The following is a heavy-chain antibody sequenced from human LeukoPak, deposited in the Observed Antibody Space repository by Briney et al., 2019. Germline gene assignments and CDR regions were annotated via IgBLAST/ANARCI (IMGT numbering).Heavy chain of an antibody. CDR3: AKIGYSGSGVGYYMDV. CDR1: RFTFSSYG. Sequence: GGSLRLSCAASRFTFSSYGFHWVRQAPGKGLEWVAFIRYDGSNKYYADSVKGRFTISRDNSKNTLYLQMNSLRAEDTAVYYCAKIGYSGSGVGYYMDVWGKGTTVTISS. V-gene: IGHV3-30*02. D-gene: IGHD3-10*01. J-gene: IGHJ6*03. CDR2: IRYDGSNK.